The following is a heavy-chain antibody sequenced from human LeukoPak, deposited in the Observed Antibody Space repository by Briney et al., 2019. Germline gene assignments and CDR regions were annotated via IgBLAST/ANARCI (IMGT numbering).Heavy chain of an antibody. CDR3: ARLWGTPNWLDP. V-gene: IGHV4-38-2*01. J-gene: IGHJ5*02. Sequence: SETLSLTCAVSGYSISSGYYWGWIRQPPEKGLEWIGSIYHSGSTYYNPSLKSRVTISVDTSKNQFSLKLSSVTAAGTAVYYCARLWGTPNWLDPWGQGTLVTVSS. CDR1: GYSISSGYY. CDR2: IYHSGST. D-gene: IGHD3-16*01.